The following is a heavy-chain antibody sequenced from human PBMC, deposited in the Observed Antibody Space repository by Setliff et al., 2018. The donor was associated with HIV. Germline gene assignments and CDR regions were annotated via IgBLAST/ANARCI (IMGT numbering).Heavy chain of an antibody. CDR3: APGEGVASTSYHD. V-gene: IGHV4-59*02. J-gene: IGHJ4*01. Sequence: SETLSLTCTVSDDSVSTFYWNWIRQPPGKGLDWIGFIHHTGSTVPNPSLKSRVTILMDLSRTQLSLHLASVTTADTAVYSCAPGEGVASTSYHDWGQGTQVTVSS. D-gene: IGHD3-3*01. CDR2: IHHTGST. CDR1: DDSVSTFY.